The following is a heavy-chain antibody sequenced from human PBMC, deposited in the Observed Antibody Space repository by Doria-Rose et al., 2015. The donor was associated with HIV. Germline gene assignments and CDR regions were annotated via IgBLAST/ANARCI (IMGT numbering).Heavy chain of an antibody. J-gene: IGHJ4*02. CDR3: ATTWSGYYLDY. V-gene: IGHV1-69*02. Sequence: AGQAPGPLLEWMGSLIPVLGIRNYAQKFQGRVTIAADESTSTAYIELSNLRSEDTAVYYCATTWSGYYLDYWGQGTLVTVSS. CDR2: LIPVLGIR. D-gene: IGHD3-3*01.